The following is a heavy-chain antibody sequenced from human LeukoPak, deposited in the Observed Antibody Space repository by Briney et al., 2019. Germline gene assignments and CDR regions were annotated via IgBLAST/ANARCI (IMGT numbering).Heavy chain of an antibody. CDR1: GFTVSSNY. J-gene: IGHJ3*02. D-gene: IGHD1/OR15-1a*01. Sequence: PGGSLRLSCAASGFTVSSNYMSWVRQAPGKGLEWVSVIYSGGSTYYADSVKGRFTISRDNSKNTLYLQMNNLRAEDTAVYYCASGNREAAFDIWGQGTMVTVSS. CDR3: ASGNREAAFDI. V-gene: IGHV3-66*02. CDR2: IYSGGST.